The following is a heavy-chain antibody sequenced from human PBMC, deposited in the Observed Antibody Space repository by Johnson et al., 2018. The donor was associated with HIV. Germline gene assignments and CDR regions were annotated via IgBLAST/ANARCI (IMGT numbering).Heavy chain of an antibody. CDR3: TTDIPVIVLGGPDI. V-gene: IGHV3-7*03. Sequence: VQLVESGGGLVQPGGSLRLSCAASGFTFSSYWMSWVRQAPGKGLEWVANIKQDGSEKYYVDSVKGRFTISRDDSKNTLYLQMNSLKTEDTAVYYCTTDIPVIVLGGPDIWGQGTMVTASS. D-gene: IGHD2-8*02. J-gene: IGHJ3*02. CDR1: GFTFSSYW. CDR2: IKQDGSEK.